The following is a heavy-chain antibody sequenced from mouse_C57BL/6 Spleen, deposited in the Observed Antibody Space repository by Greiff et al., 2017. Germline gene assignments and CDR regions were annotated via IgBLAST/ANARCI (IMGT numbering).Heavy chain of an antibody. CDR1: GFTFSDYY. Sequence: VESEGGLVQPGSSMKLSCTASGFTFSDYYMAWVRQVPEKGLEWVANINYDGSSTYYLDSLKSRFIISRDNAKNILYLQMRSLKSEDTATYYCARYARYFDVWGTGTTVTVSS. CDR3: ARYARYFDV. D-gene: IGHD2-14*01. CDR2: INYDGSST. V-gene: IGHV5-16*01. J-gene: IGHJ1*03.